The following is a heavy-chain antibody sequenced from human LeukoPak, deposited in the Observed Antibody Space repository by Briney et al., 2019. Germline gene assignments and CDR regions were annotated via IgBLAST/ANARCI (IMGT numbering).Heavy chain of an antibody. V-gene: IGHV3-30-3*01. CDR1: GFTFSSYA. CDR3: ARDSPYQLLMGN. J-gene: IGHJ4*02. Sequence: GGSLRLSCAASGFTFSSYAMHWVRQAPGKGLEWVAVISYDGSNKYYADSVRGRFTISRDNSKNTLYLQMNSLRAEDTAVYYCARDSPYQLLMGNWGQGTLVTVSS. CDR2: ISYDGSNK. D-gene: IGHD2-2*01.